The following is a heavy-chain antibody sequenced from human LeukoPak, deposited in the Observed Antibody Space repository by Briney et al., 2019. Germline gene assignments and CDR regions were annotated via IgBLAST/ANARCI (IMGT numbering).Heavy chain of an antibody. J-gene: IGHJ4*02. D-gene: IGHD5-12*01. CDR2: ISSSSSYI. CDR3: ARLATNGGYGY. CDR1: GFTFSSYS. Sequence: GGSLRLSCAASGFTFSSYSMNWVRQAPGKGLEWVSSISSSSSYIYYAGSVKGRFTISRDNAKNSLYLQMNSLRTEDTAVYYCARLATNGGYGYWGQGTLVTDSS. V-gene: IGHV3-21*01.